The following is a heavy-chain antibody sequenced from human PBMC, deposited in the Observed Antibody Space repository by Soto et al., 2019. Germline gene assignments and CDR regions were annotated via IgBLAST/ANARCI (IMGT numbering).Heavy chain of an antibody. J-gene: IGHJ5*01. CDR3: VRVQKYFRVNGKWFDS. CDR2: VSGNNGAA. V-gene: IGHV1-18*04. CDR1: GYTSADFG. D-gene: IGHD2-2*01. Sequence: GASVNVSCKASGYTSADFGISWVRQAPGQGIEWRGRVSGNNGAANPAPKVQGRITMTLDTSTGVSYMALRSLRADDTAIYYCVRVQKYFRVNGKWFDSWGQGTLVTVSS.